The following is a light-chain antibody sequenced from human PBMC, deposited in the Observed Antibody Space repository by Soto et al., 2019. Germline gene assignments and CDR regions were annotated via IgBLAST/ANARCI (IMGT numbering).Light chain of an antibody. Sequence: EIVMTQSPATLSLSLGDRATLSCRASQSVSSYLAWYQQKPGQAPRLLIYDASNRATGIPARFSGSGSGTDFTLTISSLEPEDFAVYYCQQRSNWPRTFGQGTKVDIK. CDR2: DAS. CDR1: QSVSSY. CDR3: QQRSNWPRT. V-gene: IGKV3-11*01. J-gene: IGKJ1*01.